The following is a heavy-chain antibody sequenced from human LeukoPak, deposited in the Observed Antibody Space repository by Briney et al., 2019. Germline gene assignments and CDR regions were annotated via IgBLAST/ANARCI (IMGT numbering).Heavy chain of an antibody. V-gene: IGHV4-59*01. CDR3: ARGVDYDNNYFQYEMDV. CDR1: GGSISSYY. Sequence: PSETLSLTCTVAGGSISSYYWSWIRQPPGKGLEWIGYIYYSGSTNYNPSLKSRVTISVDRSKNQFSLKLNSVTAADTAVYYCARGVDYDNNYFQYEMDVWGRGTTVTVSS. D-gene: IGHD2/OR15-2a*01. J-gene: IGHJ6*02. CDR2: IYYSGST.